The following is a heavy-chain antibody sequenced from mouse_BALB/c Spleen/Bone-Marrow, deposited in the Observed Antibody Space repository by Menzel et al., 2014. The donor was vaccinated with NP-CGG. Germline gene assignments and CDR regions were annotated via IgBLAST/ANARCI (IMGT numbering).Heavy chain of an antibody. J-gene: IGHJ4*01. Sequence: EVMLVESGGGLVQPGESLKLSCESNEYEFPSHDMSWVRKTPEKRLELVAAINSDGGITNYPDTMERRFTISRDNTKKTLYLQMSSLRSEDTALYYCAIHGFYYAMDYWGQGTSVTVFS. CDR2: INSDGGIT. CDR3: AIHGFYYAMDY. CDR1: EYEFPSHD. V-gene: IGHV5-2*01.